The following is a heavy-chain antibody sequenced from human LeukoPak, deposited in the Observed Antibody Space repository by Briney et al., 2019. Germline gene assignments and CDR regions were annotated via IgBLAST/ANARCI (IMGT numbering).Heavy chain of an antibody. CDR2: IYTSGST. D-gene: IGHD3-9*01. V-gene: IGHV4-61*02. CDR3: ASGNKYYDILTGYHMGWFDP. J-gene: IGHJ5*02. CDR1: GGSISSGSYY. Sequence: SETLSLTCTVSGGSISSGSYYWSWIRQPAGKGLEWIGRIYTSGSTNYNPSLKSRVTISVDTSKNQFSLKLSSVTAADTAVYYCASGNKYYDILTGYHMGWFDPWGQGTLVTVSS.